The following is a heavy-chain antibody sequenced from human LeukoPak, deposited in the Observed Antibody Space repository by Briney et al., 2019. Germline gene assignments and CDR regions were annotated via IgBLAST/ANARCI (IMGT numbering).Heavy chain of an antibody. CDR3: ARAVLGYCSSTSCYADDAFDI. Sequence: GGSLRLSCAASGFTFSSYSMNWVRQAPGRGLEWVSSISSSSSYIYYADSVKGRFTISRDNAKNSLYLQMNSLRAEDTAVYYCARAVLGYCSSTSCYADDAFDIWGQGTMVTVSS. V-gene: IGHV3-21*01. CDR2: ISSSSSYI. D-gene: IGHD2-2*01. J-gene: IGHJ3*02. CDR1: GFTFSSYS.